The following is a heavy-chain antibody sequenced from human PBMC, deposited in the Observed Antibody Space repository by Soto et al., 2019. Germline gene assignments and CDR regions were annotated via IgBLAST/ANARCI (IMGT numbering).Heavy chain of an antibody. V-gene: IGHV4-34*02. D-gene: IGHD3-3*02. CDR2: INHCGGT. CDR1: GGSFSGYY. J-gene: IGHJ6*02. Sequence: QVQPEQWGAGLLKPSETLSLTCAVYGGSFSGYYWTWIRQAPGKGLEWIGEINHCGGTNYNSSLKSRVTISVDTSKNQFSLILYSVTAAVTAVYYCARDRQYYQFWSGCQNEGPCAMDVWGQGTTVTVSS. CDR3: ARDRQYYQFWSGCQNEGPCAMDV.